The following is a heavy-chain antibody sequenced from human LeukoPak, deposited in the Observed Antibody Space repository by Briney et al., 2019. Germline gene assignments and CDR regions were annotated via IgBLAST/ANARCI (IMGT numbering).Heavy chain of an antibody. CDR1: GFTFSSYE. J-gene: IGHJ4*02. D-gene: IGHD2-2*01. Sequence: AGGSLRLSCAASGFTFSSYEMNWVRQAPGKGLEWVSGISGTGGSTYYADSVKGRFTISRDNSRNTLYLQMNSLRAEDTAVYYCAKPPGYCSSTSCPWDYWGQGTLVTVSS. CDR3: AKPPGYCSSTSCPWDY. V-gene: IGHV3-23*01. CDR2: ISGTGGST.